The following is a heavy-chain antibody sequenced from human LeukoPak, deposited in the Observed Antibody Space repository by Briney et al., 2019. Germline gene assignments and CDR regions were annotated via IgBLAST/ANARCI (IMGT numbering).Heavy chain of an antibody. Sequence: SETLSLTCTVSGDSISSSSYYWGWIRQPPGKGLEWIGSIYYSGSTYYNPSLKSRVTISVDTSKNQFSLKMSSMTAADTAAYYCARDKGPPMIRGVIMDYWGQGTLVTVSS. J-gene: IGHJ4*02. CDR1: GDSISSSSYY. V-gene: IGHV4-39*07. CDR3: ARDKGPPMIRGVIMDY. CDR2: IYYSGST. D-gene: IGHD3-10*01.